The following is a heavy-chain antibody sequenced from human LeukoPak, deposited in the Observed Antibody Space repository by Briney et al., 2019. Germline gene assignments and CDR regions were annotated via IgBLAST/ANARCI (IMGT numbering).Heavy chain of an antibody. CDR2: ISSSSSYI. CDR1: GFTFSSYS. J-gene: IGHJ6*03. D-gene: IGHD1-7*01. Sequence: GGSLRLSCAASGFTFSSYSMNWVRQAPGKGLEWVSSISSSSSYIYYADSVKGRFTISRDNAKNSLYLQMNSLRAEDTAVYYCARDLHKLELSAYYMDVWGKGTTVTVSS. V-gene: IGHV3-21*01. CDR3: ARDLHKLELSAYYMDV.